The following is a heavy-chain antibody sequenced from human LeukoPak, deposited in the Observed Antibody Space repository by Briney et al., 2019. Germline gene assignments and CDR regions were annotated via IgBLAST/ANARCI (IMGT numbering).Heavy chain of an antibody. CDR2: IYHSGST. D-gene: IGHD6-13*01. V-gene: IGHV4-39*07. CDR3: ARVGQQLALDY. J-gene: IGHJ4*02. Sequence: SETLSLTCTVSGGSLSSSSYYWGWIRQPPGKGLEWIGSIYHSGSTYYNPSLKSRVTISVDTSKNQFSLKLSSVTAADTAVYYCARVGQQLALDYWGQGTLVTVSS. CDR1: GGSLSSSSYY.